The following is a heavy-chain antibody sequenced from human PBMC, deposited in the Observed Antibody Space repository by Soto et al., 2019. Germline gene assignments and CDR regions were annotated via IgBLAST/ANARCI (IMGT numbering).Heavy chain of an antibody. J-gene: IGHJ4*02. CDR2: ILFDGSNK. Sequence: QEQLVESGGGVVQPGRSLTLSCKASGFTFSTYGMHWVRQAPGKGLEWVSFILFDGSNKYEADSVKGRLTISRDNSAKALYLQMSSLRAEDTAVYYCARGTPDLYDFDLWGQGTLVTVSS. V-gene: IGHV3-33*05. CDR3: ARGTPDLYDFDL. CDR1: GFTFSTYG. D-gene: IGHD2-8*01.